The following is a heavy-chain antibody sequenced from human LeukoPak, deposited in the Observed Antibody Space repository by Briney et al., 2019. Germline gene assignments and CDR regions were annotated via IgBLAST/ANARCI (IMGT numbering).Heavy chain of an antibody. Sequence: SXKVSCKASGGTFSSYAISWVRQAPGQGLEWMGRIIPIFGTANYAQKFQGRVTITTDESTSTAYMELSSLRSEDTAVYYCARETTVTTYWFDPWGQGTLVTVSS. J-gene: IGHJ5*02. V-gene: IGHV1-69*05. D-gene: IGHD4-17*01. CDR3: ARETTVTTYWFDP. CDR1: GGTFSSYA. CDR2: IIPIFGTA.